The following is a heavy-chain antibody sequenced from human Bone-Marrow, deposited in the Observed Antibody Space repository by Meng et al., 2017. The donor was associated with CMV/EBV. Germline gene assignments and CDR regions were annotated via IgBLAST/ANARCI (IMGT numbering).Heavy chain of an antibody. CDR3: SREYCSGGSCCYDY. J-gene: IGHJ4*02. Sequence: SVKVSCQASGGTFSSYAISWVRQAPGQGLEWMGGIIPIFGTANYAQKLQGRVTITTDESTSTAYMELSSLRSEDTAVYYCSREYCSGGSCCYDYWGQRTLVTVSS. V-gene: IGHV1-69*05. CDR2: IIPIFGTA. CDR1: GGTFSSYA. D-gene: IGHD2-15*01.